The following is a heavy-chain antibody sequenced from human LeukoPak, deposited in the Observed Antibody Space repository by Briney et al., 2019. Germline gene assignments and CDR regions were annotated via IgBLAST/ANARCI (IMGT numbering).Heavy chain of an antibody. CDR1: GFTFSDYY. Sequence: GGSLRLSCAASGFTFSDYYMSWIRQAPGKGLEWVSYISSSGSTIYYADSVKGRFTISRDNAKNSLYLQMNSLRAEDTAVYYCARDLYSNYVRYYYGMDVWGQGTMVTVSS. D-gene: IGHD4-11*01. CDR2: ISSSGSTI. J-gene: IGHJ6*02. CDR3: ARDLYSNYVRYYYGMDV. V-gene: IGHV3-11*01.